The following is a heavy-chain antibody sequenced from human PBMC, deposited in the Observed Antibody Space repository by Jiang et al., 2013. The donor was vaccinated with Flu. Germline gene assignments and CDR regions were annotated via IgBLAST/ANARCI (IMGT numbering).Heavy chain of an antibody. Sequence: AVYGGSFSGYYWSWIRQPPGKGLEWIGEINHSGSTNYNPSLKSRVTISVDTSKNQFSLKLSSVTAADTAVYYCANRRSPYVWGSYRYTPLDYWGQGTLVTVSS. CDR1: GGSFSGYY. J-gene: IGHJ4*02. V-gene: IGHV4-34*01. CDR2: INHSGST. CDR3: ANRRSPYVWGSYRYTPLDY. D-gene: IGHD3-16*02.